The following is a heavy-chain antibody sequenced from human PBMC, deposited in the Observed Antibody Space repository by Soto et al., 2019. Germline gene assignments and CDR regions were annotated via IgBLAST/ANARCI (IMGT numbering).Heavy chain of an antibody. CDR3: ARRIPFGYGMDV. J-gene: IGHJ6*02. V-gene: IGHV3-64*01. D-gene: IGHD2-21*01. CDR1: GFTFSSYA. CDR2: ITSNGGNT. Sequence: GGSLRLSCAASGFTFSSYAMHWVRQAPGKGLEFVSAITSNGGNTDYASSVKGRFTISRDNSKNTLYLQMGSLRAEDMAVYYCARRIPFGYGMDVWGQGTTVTVSS.